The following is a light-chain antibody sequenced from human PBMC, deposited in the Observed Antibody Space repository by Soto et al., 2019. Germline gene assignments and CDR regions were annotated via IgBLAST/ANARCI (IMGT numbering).Light chain of an antibody. V-gene: IGKV1-9*01. J-gene: IGKJ5*01. Sequence: DIQLTQSPSFLSASVGDRVTFTCRSSQGINSYLAWYQQKPGKAPKLLIYTASTLQSGVPSRFSGSGSGTEFTLTITSLQPEDFATYYCQQLNSYPLITFGQGTRLEIK. CDR2: TAS. CDR1: QGINSY. CDR3: QQLNSYPLIT.